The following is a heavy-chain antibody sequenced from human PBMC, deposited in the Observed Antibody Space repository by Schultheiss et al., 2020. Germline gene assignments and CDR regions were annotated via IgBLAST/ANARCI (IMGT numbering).Heavy chain of an antibody. J-gene: IGHJ6*02. V-gene: IGHV3-48*02. Sequence: GGSLRLSCAASGFTFSSYSMNWVRQAPGKGLEWVSYISSSSSTIYYADSVKGRFTISRDNAKNSLYLQMNSLRDEDTAVYYCASSSYYYDSSGYYFLSSYYYYYYGMDVWGQGTTVTVSS. D-gene: IGHD3-22*01. CDR1: GFTFSSYS. CDR3: ASSSYYYDSSGYYFLSSYYYYYYGMDV. CDR2: ISSSSSTI.